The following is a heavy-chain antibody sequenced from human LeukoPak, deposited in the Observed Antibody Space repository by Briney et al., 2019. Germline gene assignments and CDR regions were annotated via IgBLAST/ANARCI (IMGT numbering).Heavy chain of an antibody. Sequence: SGGSLRLSCAASGFTFSAYSMNWIRQAPGKGLEWVSSTSSSSSEVYYADSVRGRFTISRDAAENSLYLQVNNLRAEDTAVYYWARGGGANNWDYYFDYWGRGTLVTVSS. CDR2: TSSSSSEV. J-gene: IGHJ4*02. CDR1: GFTFSAYS. V-gene: IGHV3-21*06. D-gene: IGHD1-1*01. CDR3: ARGGGANNWDYYFDY.